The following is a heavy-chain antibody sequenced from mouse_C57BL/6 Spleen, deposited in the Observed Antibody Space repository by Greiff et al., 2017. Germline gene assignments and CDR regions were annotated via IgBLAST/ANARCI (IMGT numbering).Heavy chain of an antibody. V-gene: IGHV14-4*01. CDR1: GFHIKDDY. CDR2: IDPENGDT. Sequence: VQLKESGAELVRPGASVKLSCTASGFHIKDDYMHWVKQRPEQGLEWIGWIDPENGDTEYASKFQGKATITADTSSNTAYLQLSSLTAEDTAVYYCTTGGYRGYFGYWGQGTTLTVSS. J-gene: IGHJ2*01. CDR3: TTGGYRGYFGY. D-gene: IGHD1-1*02.